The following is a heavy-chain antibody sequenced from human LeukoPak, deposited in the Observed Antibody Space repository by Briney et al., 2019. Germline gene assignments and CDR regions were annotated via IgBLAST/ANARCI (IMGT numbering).Heavy chain of an antibody. CDR3: ARDSACGGDCYIDY. Sequence: ASVKVSCKASGGTFSSYAISWVRQAPGQGLEWMGRIIPILGIANYAQKFQGRVTITADKSTSTAYMELSSLRSEDTAVYYCARDSACGGDCYIDYWGQGTLVTVSS. D-gene: IGHD2-21*02. V-gene: IGHV1-69*04. CDR1: GGTFSSYA. J-gene: IGHJ4*02. CDR2: IIPILGIA.